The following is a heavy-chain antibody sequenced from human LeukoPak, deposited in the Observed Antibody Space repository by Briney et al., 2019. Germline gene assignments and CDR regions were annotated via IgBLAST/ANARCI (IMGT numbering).Heavy chain of an antibody. CDR2: ISAYNGNT. V-gene: IGHV1-18*01. Sequence: ASVKVSCKASGYTFTSYGISWVRQAPGQGLEWMGWISAYNGNTNYAQKLQGRATMTTDTSTSTAYMELRSLRSDDTAVYYCARVRGMEGYSSGWRPKRGYFDYWGQGTLVTVSS. CDR3: ARVRGMEGYSSGWRPKRGYFDY. CDR1: GYTFTSYG. J-gene: IGHJ4*02. D-gene: IGHD6-19*01.